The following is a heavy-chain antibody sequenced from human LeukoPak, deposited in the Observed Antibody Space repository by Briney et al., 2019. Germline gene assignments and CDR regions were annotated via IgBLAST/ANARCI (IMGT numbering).Heavy chain of an antibody. CDR3: ARDGYSSGWYNY. Sequence: PGGSLRLSCAASGFTFSGYSMNWVRQAPGKGLEWVSSISSSSSYVYYADSVKGRFTISRDNAKNSLYLQMNSLRAEDTAVYYCARDGYSSGWYNYWGQGTLVTVSS. CDR1: GFTFSGYS. J-gene: IGHJ4*02. CDR2: ISSSSSYV. D-gene: IGHD6-19*01. V-gene: IGHV3-21*01.